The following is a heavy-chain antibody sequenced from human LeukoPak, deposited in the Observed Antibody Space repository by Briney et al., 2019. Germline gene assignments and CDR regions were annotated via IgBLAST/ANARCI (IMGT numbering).Heavy chain of an antibody. Sequence: GGSLRLSCAASGFTFSSYAMSWVRQAPGKGLEWVSAISGSGGSTYYADSVKGRFTISRDNSKNTLYLQMNSLRAEDTAVYYCANGVGAYYDFWSGYLDYWGQGTLVTVSS. J-gene: IGHJ4*02. CDR3: ANGVGAYYDFWSGYLDY. CDR2: ISGSGGST. CDR1: GFTFSSYA. V-gene: IGHV3-23*01. D-gene: IGHD3-3*01.